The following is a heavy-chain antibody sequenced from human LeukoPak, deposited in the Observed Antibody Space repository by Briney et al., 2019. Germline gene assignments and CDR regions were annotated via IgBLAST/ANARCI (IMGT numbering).Heavy chain of an antibody. D-gene: IGHD5-12*01. J-gene: IGHJ6*02. Sequence: PSETLSLTCTVSGGSISGYYWNWIRQPAGKGLEWIGRIYTSGNTNYNPSLKSRVTMSVDTSKNQFSLKLSSVTAADTAVYYCARDSGYDSLYYYYGMDVWGQGTTVTVSS. CDR2: IYTSGNT. CDR3: ARDSGYDSLYYYYGMDV. CDR1: GGSISGYY. V-gene: IGHV4-4*07.